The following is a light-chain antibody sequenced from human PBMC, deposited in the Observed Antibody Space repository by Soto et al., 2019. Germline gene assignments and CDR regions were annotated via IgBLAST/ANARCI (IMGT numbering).Light chain of an antibody. J-gene: IGKJ1*01. CDR3: QQYNSYRRT. CDR1: QSISSW. V-gene: IGKV1-5*03. CDR2: VAS. Sequence: DIQMTQSPSTLSASVGDRVTITCRASQSISSWLAWYQQKPGKAPKLLIYVASSLESGVPSRFSGSGSGTEFTLTISSLQPDDFAAYYCQQYNSYRRTFGQGTKVEIK.